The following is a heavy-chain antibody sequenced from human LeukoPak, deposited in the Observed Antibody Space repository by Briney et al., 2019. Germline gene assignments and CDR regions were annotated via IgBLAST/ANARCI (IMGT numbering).Heavy chain of an antibody. D-gene: IGHD3-9*01. V-gene: IGHV3-48*03. CDR1: GFTFSSYE. Sequence: GGSLRLSCAASGFTFSSYEMNWVRQAPGKGLEWVSYISSSGSTIYYADSVKGRFTISRGNAKNSLYLQVNSLRAEDTAVYYCASDILTGYYPDYWGQGTLVTVSS. CDR3: ASDILTGYYPDY. CDR2: ISSSGSTI. J-gene: IGHJ4*02.